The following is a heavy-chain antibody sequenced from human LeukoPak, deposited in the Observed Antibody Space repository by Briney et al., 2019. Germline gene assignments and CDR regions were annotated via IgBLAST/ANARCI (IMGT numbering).Heavy chain of an antibody. J-gene: IGHJ4*02. CDR2: ISGSGGST. Sequence: GGSLRLSCAASGFTFGSYAMSWVRQAPGKGLEWVSAISGSGGSTYYADSVKGRFTISRDNSKNTLYLQMNSLRAEDTAVYYCAKVVQQLVFLDYWGQGTPVTVSS. V-gene: IGHV3-23*01. CDR1: GFTFGSYA. CDR3: AKVVQQLVFLDY. D-gene: IGHD6-13*01.